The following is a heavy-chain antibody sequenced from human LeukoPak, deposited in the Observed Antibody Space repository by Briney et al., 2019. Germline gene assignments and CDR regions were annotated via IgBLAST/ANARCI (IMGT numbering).Heavy chain of an antibody. CDR2: ISSSSSTI. D-gene: IGHD3-3*01. CDR1: GFTFSSYS. V-gene: IGHV3-48*01. J-gene: IGHJ4*02. CDR3: ARDSITIFGVVNPFDY. Sequence: GGSLRLSYAASGFTFSSYSMNWVRQAPGKGLEWVSYISSSSSTIYYADSVKGRFTISRDNAKNSLYLQMNSLRAEDTAVYYCARDSITIFGVVNPFDYWGQGTLVTVSS.